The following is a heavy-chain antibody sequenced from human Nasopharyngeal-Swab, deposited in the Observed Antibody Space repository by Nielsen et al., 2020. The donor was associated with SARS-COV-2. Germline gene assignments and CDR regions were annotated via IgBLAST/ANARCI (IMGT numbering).Heavy chain of an antibody. V-gene: IGHV4-34*01. D-gene: IGHD6-6*01. CDR3: ARVLRGVAARPLGFGYYYYYYMDV. J-gene: IGHJ6*03. Sequence: RQAPGKGLEWIGEINHSGSTIYNPSLKSRVTISVDTSKNQFSLKLSSVTAADTAVYYCARVLRGVAARPLGFGYYYYYYMDVWGKGTTVTVSS. CDR2: INHSGST.